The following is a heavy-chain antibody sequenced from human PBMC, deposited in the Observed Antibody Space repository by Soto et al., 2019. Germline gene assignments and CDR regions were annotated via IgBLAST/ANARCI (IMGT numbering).Heavy chain of an antibody. J-gene: IGHJ4*01. CDR1: GYTFTGYA. D-gene: IGHD6-13*01. V-gene: IGHV1-3*01. CDR2: INAGNGNT. CDR3: ARGNSWSYFDY. Sequence: ASVKVSCKASGYTFTGYAMHWVRQAPGQRLEWMGWINAGNGNTKYSQKFQGRVTITRDTSASIVYMDLSSLRSEDTAVYYCARGNSWSYFDYWGQGTLVTVSS.